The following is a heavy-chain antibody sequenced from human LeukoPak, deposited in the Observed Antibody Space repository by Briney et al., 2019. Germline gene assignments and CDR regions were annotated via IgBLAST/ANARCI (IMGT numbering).Heavy chain of an antibody. D-gene: IGHD5-12*01. CDR2: VYYSGTT. CDR3: ARRPVATITFDY. V-gene: IGHV4-39*01. J-gene: IGHJ4*02. CDR1: GGSINSSPYY. Sequence: SESLSLTCTVSGGSINSSPYYWGWIRQPPGMTLEWIGNVYYSGTTYYNPSLKSRVTISVDTSKNQFSLELSSVTAADTAVYYCARRPVATITFDYWGQGTLVTVSS.